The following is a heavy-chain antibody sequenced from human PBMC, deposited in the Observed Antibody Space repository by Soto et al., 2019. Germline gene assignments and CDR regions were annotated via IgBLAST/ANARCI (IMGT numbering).Heavy chain of an antibody. CDR1: GYTFSDYY. D-gene: IGHD2-15*01. J-gene: IGHJ3*01. V-gene: IGHV1-2*02. Sequence: QVQLVQSGAEVKKPGASMKVSCKASGYTFSDYYMRWVRQAPGQGLECMGWISPNNGATNYAQKFQDRVTMTRDASITTAYMELSRLRSDDTAVYYCARGGEFCSTGSCNSSLGDAFDVWGQGTTVTVSS. CDR2: ISPNNGAT. CDR3: ARGGEFCSTGSCNSSLGDAFDV.